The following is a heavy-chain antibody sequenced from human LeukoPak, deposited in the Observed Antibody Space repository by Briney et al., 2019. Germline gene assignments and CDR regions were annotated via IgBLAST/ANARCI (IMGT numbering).Heavy chain of an antibody. Sequence: SETLSLTCAVYGGSLNGHYWTWIRQPPGKGLEWIGESGHRGGTKFNPSLKSRVTISADTSKNQFSLKMSSVTAADTAIYYCAKNGQSGFSFDPWGQGTLVTVSS. CDR2: SGHRGGT. CDR1: GGSLNGHY. CDR3: AKNGQSGFSFDP. J-gene: IGHJ5*02. D-gene: IGHD2-8*01. V-gene: IGHV4-34*01.